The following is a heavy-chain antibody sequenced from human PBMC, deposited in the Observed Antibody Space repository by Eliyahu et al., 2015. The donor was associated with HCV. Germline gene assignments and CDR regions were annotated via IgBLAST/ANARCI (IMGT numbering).Heavy chain of an antibody. CDR3: ARHEYCSGGSCYWTAMGYWYFDL. CDR2: IYYSGST. D-gene: IGHD2-15*01. V-gene: IGHV4-39*01. J-gene: IGHJ2*01. Sequence: QLQLQESGPGLVKPSETLSLTCTVSGGSISRSSYYWGWIRQPPGKGLEWIGSIYYSGSTYYNPSLKSRVTISVDTSKNQFSLKLSSVTAADTAVYYCARHEYCSGGSCYWTAMGYWYFDLWGRGTLVTVSS. CDR1: GGSISRSSYY.